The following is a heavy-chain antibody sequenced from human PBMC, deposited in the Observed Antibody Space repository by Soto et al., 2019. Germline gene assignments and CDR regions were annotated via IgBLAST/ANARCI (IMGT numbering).Heavy chain of an antibody. Sequence: QVQLQESGPGLVKPSETLSLTCSVSGGSISSYYWNWIRQAPGKGLEWIGDISNSGTSYYNPSLRGRVTISADTSKNRFSLKMTSVTAADTAVYFCARERFTMTGGVITTAWFDPWGPGTRVTVSS. CDR3: ARERFTMTGGVITTAWFDP. CDR1: GGSISSYY. D-gene: IGHD3-16*02. CDR2: ISNSGTS. V-gene: IGHV4-59*01. J-gene: IGHJ5*02.